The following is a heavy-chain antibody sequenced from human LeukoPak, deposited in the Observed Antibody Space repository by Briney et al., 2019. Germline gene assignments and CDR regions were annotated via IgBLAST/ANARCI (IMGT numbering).Heavy chain of an antibody. D-gene: IGHD6-19*01. J-gene: IGHJ1*01. V-gene: IGHV3-7*01. CDR2: IKQDGSEK. Sequence: TGGSLRLSCAASGFTFSSYWMSWVRQAPGKGLEWVANIKQDGSEKYYVDSVKGRFTISRDNAKNSLYLQMSSLRAEDTAVYYCARAPAVAGTIAQYFQHWGQGTLVTVSS. CDR1: GFTFSSYW. CDR3: ARAPAVAGTIAQYFQH.